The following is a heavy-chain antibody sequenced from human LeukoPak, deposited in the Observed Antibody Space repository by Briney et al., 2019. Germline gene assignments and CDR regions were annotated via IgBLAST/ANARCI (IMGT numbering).Heavy chain of an antibody. V-gene: IGHV4-34*01. D-gene: IGHD3-10*01. CDR2: INHSGST. CDR3: ARGEASGSYFNWFDP. Sequence: PSETLSLTCAVYGGSFSGYYWSWIRQPPGKGLEWIGEINHSGSTNYNPPLKSRVTISVDTSKNQFSLKLSSVTAADTAVYYCARGEASGSYFNWFDPWGQGTLVTVSS. CDR1: GGSFSGYY. J-gene: IGHJ5*02.